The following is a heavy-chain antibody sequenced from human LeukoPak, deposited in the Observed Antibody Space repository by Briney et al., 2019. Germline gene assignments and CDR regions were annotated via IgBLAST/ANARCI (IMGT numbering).Heavy chain of an antibody. CDR2: ISGSSGST. V-gene: IGHV3-23*01. D-gene: IGHD4-11*01. J-gene: IGHJ4*02. Sequence: GGSLRLSCAASGLTFISYVMSWVRQAPGKGLEWVSGISGSSGSTYYADSVKGRFTISRDNSKNTQYLQMNRLRAEDTAVYYCANPARSNPSDYWGQGTLVTVSS. CDR1: GLTFISYV. CDR3: ANPARSNPSDY.